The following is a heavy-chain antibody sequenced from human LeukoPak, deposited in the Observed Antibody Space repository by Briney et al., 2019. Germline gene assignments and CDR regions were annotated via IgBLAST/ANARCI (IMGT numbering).Heavy chain of an antibody. CDR1: GYTFTSYD. J-gene: IGHJ4*02. CDR3: ARGGIAARRGKYYFDY. CDR2: MNPNSGNT. Sequence: ASVKVSCTASGYTFTSYDINWVRQATGQGLEWMGWMNPNSGNTGYAQKFQGRVTMTRNTSISTAYMELSSLRSEDTAVYYCARGGIAARRGKYYFDYWGQGTLVTVSS. V-gene: IGHV1-8*01. D-gene: IGHD6-6*01.